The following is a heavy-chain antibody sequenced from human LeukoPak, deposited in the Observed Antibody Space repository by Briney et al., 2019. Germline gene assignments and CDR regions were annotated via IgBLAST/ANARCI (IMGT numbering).Heavy chain of an antibody. J-gene: IGHJ4*02. V-gene: IGHV3-23*01. CDR2: ITGSGDGT. CDR1: GFTFSTYA. D-gene: IGHD4/OR15-4a*01. Sequence: PGGSLRLPCAASGFTFSTYAMTWVRQAPGKGLEWVSSITGSGDGTSAADSVTGRFSISRDNSKSTLYLQMNSLRVEDTAVYYCAKAGLVRGGALDSWGQGTLVTVSS. CDR3: AKAGLVRGGALDS.